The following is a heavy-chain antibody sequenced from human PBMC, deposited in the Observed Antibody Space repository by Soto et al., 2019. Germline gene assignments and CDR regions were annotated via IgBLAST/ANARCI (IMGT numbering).Heavy chain of an antibody. Sequence: GGSLRLSCAASGFTFSSYSMNWVRQAPGKGLEWVSYISSSSSTIYYAESVKGRITISRDNAKNSLYLQMNSLRAEVTFVYFCASYYDFWSGYYKVAPWGQGTLVTVSS. V-gene: IGHV3-48*01. CDR1: GFTFSSYS. D-gene: IGHD3-3*01. CDR3: ASYYDFWSGYYKVAP. CDR2: ISSSSSTI. J-gene: IGHJ5*02.